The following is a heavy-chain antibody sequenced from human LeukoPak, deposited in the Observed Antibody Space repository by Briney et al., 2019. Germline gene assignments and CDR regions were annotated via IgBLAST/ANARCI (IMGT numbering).Heavy chain of an antibody. CDR1: GGTISSYY. Sequence: SETLSLTCTVSGGTISSYYWNWIRQPPGKGLEWIGYIHDSGSTKYNPSLKSRVTISVDTSKNQFSLKLSSVTAADTAVYYCARGFNSYSSSWYPTIPTDYWGQGTLVTVSS. CDR2: IHDSGST. J-gene: IGHJ4*02. D-gene: IGHD6-13*01. V-gene: IGHV4-59*08. CDR3: ARGFNSYSSSWYPTIPTDY.